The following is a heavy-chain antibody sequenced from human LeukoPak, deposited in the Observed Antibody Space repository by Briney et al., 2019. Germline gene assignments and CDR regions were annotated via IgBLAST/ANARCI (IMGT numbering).Heavy chain of an antibody. D-gene: IGHD1-7*01. CDR1: GFIFNSYE. CDR2: ISYSGNSV. V-gene: IGHV3-48*03. J-gene: IGHJ5*02. Sequence: GGSLRLSCAASGFIFNSYEMNWVRQAPGKGLEWVSFISYSGNSVYYADSVKGRFTISRDNAKNLLYLQMNSLRAEDTAVYYCARDPTGTGGNWFDPWGQGTLVTVSS. CDR3: ARDPTGTGGNWFDP.